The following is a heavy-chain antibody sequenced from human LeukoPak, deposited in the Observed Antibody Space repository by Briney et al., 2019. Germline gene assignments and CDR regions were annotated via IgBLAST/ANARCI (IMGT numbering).Heavy chain of an antibody. J-gene: IGHJ5*02. D-gene: IGHD3-3*01. CDR3: ARDLSGDPNWFDP. CDR1: GYTLTSYG. V-gene: IGHV1-18*01. Sequence: GASVKVSCKASGYTLTSYGISWVRQAPGQGLEWMGWISAYNGNTNYAQKLQGRVTMTTDTSTSTAYMELRSLRSDDTAVYYCARDLSGDPNWFDPWGQGTLVIVSS. CDR2: ISAYNGNT.